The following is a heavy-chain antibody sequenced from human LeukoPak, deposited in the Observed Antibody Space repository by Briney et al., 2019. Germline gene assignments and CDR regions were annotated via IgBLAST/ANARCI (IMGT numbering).Heavy chain of an antibody. CDR3: ARVSSSGDYYDN. CDR1: GYTFTSYY. J-gene: IGHJ4*02. Sequence: ASVKVSCKASGYTFTSYYMHWVRQAPGHGLEWMGIINPSGGGTNYAQKFQGRVTMTTDTSISTAYMELGGLRYDDTAVYYCARVSSSGDYYDNWGQGTLVTVSS. D-gene: IGHD3-10*01. V-gene: IGHV1-2*02. CDR2: INPSGGGT.